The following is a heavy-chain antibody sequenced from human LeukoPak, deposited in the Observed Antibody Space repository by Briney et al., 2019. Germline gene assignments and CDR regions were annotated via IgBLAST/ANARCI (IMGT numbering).Heavy chain of an antibody. CDR3: ASSSWSRSYYYYYMDV. CDR1: GGSISSYY. D-gene: IGHD6-13*01. J-gene: IGHJ6*03. V-gene: IGHV4-4*07. Sequence: SETPSLTCTVSGGSISSYYWSWIRQPAGKGLEWIGRIYTSGSTNYNPSLKSRVTMSVDTSKNQFSLKLSSVTAADTAVYYCASSSWSRSYYYYYMDVWGKGTTVTVSS. CDR2: IYTSGST.